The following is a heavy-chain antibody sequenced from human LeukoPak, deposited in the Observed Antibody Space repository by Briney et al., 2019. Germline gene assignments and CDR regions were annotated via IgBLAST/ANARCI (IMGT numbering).Heavy chain of an antibody. CDR2: ISSTSSYI. CDR3: AKDSGSGWTFDY. V-gene: IGHV3-21*01. Sequence: PGGSPRLSCAASGFTFSSYAMSWVRQAPGKGLEWVSFISSTSSYIYYADLVKGRFTISRDNAKNSLYLQMNSLRAEDTAVYYCAKDSGSGWTFDYWGQGTLVTVSS. CDR1: GFTFSSYA. J-gene: IGHJ4*02. D-gene: IGHD6-19*01.